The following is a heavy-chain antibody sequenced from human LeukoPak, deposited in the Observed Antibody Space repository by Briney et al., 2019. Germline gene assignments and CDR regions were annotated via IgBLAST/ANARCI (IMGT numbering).Heavy chain of an antibody. J-gene: IGHJ4*02. D-gene: IGHD3-16*01. V-gene: IGHV4-4*02. CDR2: IYHSGST. CDR1: GGSISSSNW. CDR3: ARGQYDYVWGSYSIGYFDY. Sequence: SGTLSLTCAVSGGSISSSNWWSWVRQPPGKGLEWIGEIYHSGSTNYNPSLKSRVTISVGTSKNQFSLKLSSVTAADTAVYYCARGQYDYVWGSYSIGYFDYWGQGTLVTVSS.